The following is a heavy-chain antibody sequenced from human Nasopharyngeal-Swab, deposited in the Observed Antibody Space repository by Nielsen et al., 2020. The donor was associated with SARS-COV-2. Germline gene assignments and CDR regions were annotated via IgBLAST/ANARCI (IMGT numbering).Heavy chain of an antibody. Sequence: GESLKISCAASGFTFSSYGMHWVRQAPGKGLEWVAVIWYDGSNKYYADSLKGRFTISKDTSKHTLFLQMNGLTPEDTAVYYCAKNRDYFHFTSGFCLDNWGQGTLVTVSS. V-gene: IGHV3-30*02. D-gene: IGHD3-3*02. CDR3: AKNRDYFHFTSGFCLDN. CDR2: IWYDGSNK. CDR1: GFTFSSYG. J-gene: IGHJ4*02.